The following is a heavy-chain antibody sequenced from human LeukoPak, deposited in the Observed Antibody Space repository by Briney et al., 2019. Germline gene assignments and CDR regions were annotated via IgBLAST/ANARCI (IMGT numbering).Heavy chain of an antibody. CDR2: MSKNGKGYATAT. CDR3: TRDSGTYNWFDP. V-gene: IGHV3-73*01. Sequence: RGSLKLSCAASGFTFSGSAIHWVRQSSGKGREWVGQMSKNGKGYATATACAAKVKDTSTISSDYSINTSYLQMKSLKTEDTALYYCTRDSGTYNWFDPWGQGTLVTVSS. CDR1: GFTFSGSA. D-gene: IGHD1-26*01. J-gene: IGHJ5*02.